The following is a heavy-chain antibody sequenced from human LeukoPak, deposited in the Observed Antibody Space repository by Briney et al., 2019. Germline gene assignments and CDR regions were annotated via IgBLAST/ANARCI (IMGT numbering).Heavy chain of an antibody. CDR1: GGTFSSYA. D-gene: IGHD4-11*01. Sequence: ASVRVSCKASGGTFSSYAISWVRQAPGQGLEWMGGIIPIFGTANYAQKFQGRVTITTDESTSTAYMELSSLRSEDTAVYYCARAQGMTTVHYFDYWGQGTLVTVSS. CDR2: IIPIFGTA. V-gene: IGHV1-69*05. CDR3: ARAQGMTTVHYFDY. J-gene: IGHJ4*02.